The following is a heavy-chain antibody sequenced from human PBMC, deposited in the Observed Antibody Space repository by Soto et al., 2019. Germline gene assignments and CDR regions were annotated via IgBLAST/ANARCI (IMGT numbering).Heavy chain of an antibody. Sequence: GGSLRLSCEASGFTFSDYYMNWIRQAPGKGLEWVSYISSRSSTIYYADSVKGRFTISRDNAKNSLYLQMNSLRAEDTAVYYCAGRGYCSGGSCYLPDHWGQGTLVTVSS. CDR2: ISSRSSTI. D-gene: IGHD2-15*01. CDR1: GFTFSDYY. J-gene: IGHJ4*02. V-gene: IGHV3-11*01. CDR3: AGRGYCSGGSCYLPDH.